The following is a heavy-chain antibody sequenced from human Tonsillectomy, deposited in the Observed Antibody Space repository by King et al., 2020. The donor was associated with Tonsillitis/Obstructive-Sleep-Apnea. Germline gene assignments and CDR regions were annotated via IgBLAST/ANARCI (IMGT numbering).Heavy chain of an antibody. D-gene: IGHD1-26*01. V-gene: IGHV5-51*01. Sequence: QLVQSGAEVKKPGESLKISCKGSGYRFTSYWIGWVRQMPGKGLEWTGIIYPGDSDTRYSPSFQGQVTISADKSISTAYLQWSSLKASDTAMYYCARQATSYYYYMDVWGKGTTVTVSS. CDR3: ARQATSYYYYMDV. CDR2: IYPGDSDT. J-gene: IGHJ6*03. CDR1: GYRFTSYW.